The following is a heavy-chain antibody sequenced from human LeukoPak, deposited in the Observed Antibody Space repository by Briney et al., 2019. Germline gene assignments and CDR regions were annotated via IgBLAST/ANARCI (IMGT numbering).Heavy chain of an antibody. CDR2: ISASGGST. D-gene: IGHD3-16*01. V-gene: IGHV3-23*01. CDR1: GFTFNSYA. Sequence: GGSLRLSCAASGFTFNSYAMSWVRQGPGKGLEWVSIISASGGSTYYADSVKGRFTISRDNSKNTLYLQMNSLRAEDTAVYYCATQGGNFDYWGQGTLVTVSS. J-gene: IGHJ4*02. CDR3: ATQGGNFDY.